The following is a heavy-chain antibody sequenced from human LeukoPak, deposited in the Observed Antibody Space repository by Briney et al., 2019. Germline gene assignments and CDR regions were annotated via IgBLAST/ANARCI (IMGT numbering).Heavy chain of an antibody. CDR3: ARGSTYYDSSGQVPFDY. Sequence: GGSLRLSCAASGFTFSTYSMNWVRQAPGKGLEWVSYISSSSSTIYYADSVKGRFTISRDNAKNSLYLQMNSLRAEDTAVYYCARGSTYYDSSGQVPFDYWGQGSLVTVSS. V-gene: IGHV3-48*01. J-gene: IGHJ4*02. CDR1: GFTFSTYS. D-gene: IGHD3-22*01. CDR2: ISSSSSTI.